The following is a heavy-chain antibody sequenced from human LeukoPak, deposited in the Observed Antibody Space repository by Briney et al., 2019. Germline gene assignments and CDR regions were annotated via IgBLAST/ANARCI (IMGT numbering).Heavy chain of an antibody. CDR1: GLTFSNYA. Sequence: GGSLRLSCAASGLTFSNYAMNWVRQASGKGLEWVSGITDSGRKTYYADSVKGRFSISRDNSKNTLYLQMNSLRAEDTAVYYCARDRRVGATTPVLDYWGQGTLVTVSS. V-gene: IGHV3-23*01. CDR3: ARDRRVGATTPVLDY. D-gene: IGHD1-26*01. CDR2: ITDSGRKT. J-gene: IGHJ4*02.